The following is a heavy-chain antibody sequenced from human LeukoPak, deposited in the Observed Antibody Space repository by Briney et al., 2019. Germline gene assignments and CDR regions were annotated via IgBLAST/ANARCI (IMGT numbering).Heavy chain of an antibody. V-gene: IGHV4-39*07. J-gene: IGHJ3*02. Sequence: PSETLSLTCTVSGGSISSSSYYWGWIRQPPGKGLEWIGSIYYSGSTYYNPSLKSRVTISVDTSKNQFSLKLSSVTAADTAVYYCATQTPGTWIQLWFGAFDIWGQGTMVTVSS. CDR1: GGSISSSSYY. D-gene: IGHD5-18*01. CDR3: ATQTPGTWIQLWFGAFDI. CDR2: IYYSGST.